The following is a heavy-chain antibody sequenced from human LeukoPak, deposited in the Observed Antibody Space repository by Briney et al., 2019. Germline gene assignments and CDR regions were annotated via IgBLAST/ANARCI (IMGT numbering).Heavy chain of an antibody. Sequence: PSETLSLTCTVSGGSISSGDSYWSWIRQPPGKGLEWIGYIFYLGNTYYTPSLKSRVTISVDTSKNQFSLKLSSVTAADTAVYYCARKYPDHWFDPWGQGTLVTVSS. D-gene: IGHD6-6*01. CDR1: GGSISSGDSY. CDR2: IFYLGNT. V-gene: IGHV4-30-4*01. CDR3: ARKYPDHWFDP. J-gene: IGHJ5*02.